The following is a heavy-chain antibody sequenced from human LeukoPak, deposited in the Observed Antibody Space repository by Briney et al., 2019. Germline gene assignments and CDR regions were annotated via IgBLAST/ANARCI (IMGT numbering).Heavy chain of an antibody. CDR3: ARVPTMIVIYDAFDI. J-gene: IGHJ3*02. CDR2: INHSGST. D-gene: IGHD3-22*01. CDR1: GGSFSGYY. Sequence: SETLSLTCAVYGGSFSGYYWSWIRQPPGKGLEWIGEINHSGSTNYNPSLKSRVTISVDTSKNQFSLKLSSVTAADTAVYYCARVPTMIVIYDAFDIWGQGTMVTVSS. V-gene: IGHV4-34*01.